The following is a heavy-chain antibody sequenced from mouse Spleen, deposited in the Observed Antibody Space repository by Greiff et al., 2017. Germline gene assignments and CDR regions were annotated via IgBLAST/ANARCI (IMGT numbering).Heavy chain of an antibody. CDR1: GFTFSDYY. J-gene: IGHJ1*01. CDR2: ISDGGSYT. D-gene: IGHD1-2*01. Sequence: EVKVEESGGGLVKPGGSLKLSCAASGFTFSDYYVYWVRQTPEKRLEWVATISDGGSYTYYPDSVKGRFTISRDNAKNNLYLQMSSLKSEDTAMYYCAREPLTARYWYFDVWGAGTTVTVSS. CDR3: AREPLTARYWYFDV. V-gene: IGHV5-4*02.